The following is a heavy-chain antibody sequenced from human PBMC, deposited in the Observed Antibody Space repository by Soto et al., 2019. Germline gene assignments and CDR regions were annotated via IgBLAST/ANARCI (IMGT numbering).Heavy chain of an antibody. CDR2: INHSGST. Sequence: QVQLQQWGAGLLKPSETLSLTCAVYGGSFSGYYWSWIRQPPGKGLEWIGEINHSGSTNYNPSLKSRVTISVDTSKNQFSLKLSSVTAADTAVYYCARGSSYSSGWYYFDYWGQGTLVTVSS. CDR1: GGSFSGYY. V-gene: IGHV4-34*01. D-gene: IGHD6-19*01. CDR3: ARGSSYSSGWYYFDY. J-gene: IGHJ4*02.